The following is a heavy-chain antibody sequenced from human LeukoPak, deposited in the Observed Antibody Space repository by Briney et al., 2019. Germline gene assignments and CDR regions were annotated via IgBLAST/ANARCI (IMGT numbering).Heavy chain of an antibody. CDR2: PYHSGST. J-gene: IGHJ6*02. CDR3: ARGSGSYRGPYYYGMDV. D-gene: IGHD3-10*01. CDR1: GGFISSGGYY. Sequence: SETLFITCTVSGGFISSGGYYWSLIRPPPRQPLSWVRRPYHSGSTYYNPSLKSRVTMSVDTSKNQFSLKLSSVTAADTAVYYCARGSGSYRGPYYYGMDVWGQGTTVTVSS. V-gene: IGHV4-39*07.